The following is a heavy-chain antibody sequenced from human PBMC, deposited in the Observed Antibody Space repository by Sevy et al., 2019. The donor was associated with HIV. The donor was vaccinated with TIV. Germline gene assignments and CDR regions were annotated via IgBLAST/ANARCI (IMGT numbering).Heavy chain of an antibody. CDR3: AKQISYQGYFDY. CDR1: GFTFSSYG. V-gene: IGHV3-33*06. CDR2: IWFNGSNK. Sequence: GESLKISCAASGFTFSSYGMHWVRQAPGKGLEWVALIWFNGSNKYYADSVKGRFTISRDNSKNTLYLQMNSLRAEDTAVYYCAKQISYQGYFDYWGQGTLVTVSS. J-gene: IGHJ4*02. D-gene: IGHD3-16*02.